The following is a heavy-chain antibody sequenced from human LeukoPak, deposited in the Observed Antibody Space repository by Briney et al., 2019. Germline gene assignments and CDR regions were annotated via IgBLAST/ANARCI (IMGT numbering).Heavy chain of an antibody. CDR1: GFTFSSYA. J-gene: IGHJ4*02. V-gene: IGHV3-30-3*01. D-gene: IGHD1-26*01. CDR2: ISYDGSNK. CDR3: ARVAGSGSYFETYYFDY. Sequence: PGRSLRLSCAASGFTFSSYAMHWVRQAPGKGLEWVAVISYDGSNKYYADSVKGRFTISRDNSKNTLYLRMNSLRAEDTAVYYCARVAGSGSYFETYYFDYWGQGTLVTVSS.